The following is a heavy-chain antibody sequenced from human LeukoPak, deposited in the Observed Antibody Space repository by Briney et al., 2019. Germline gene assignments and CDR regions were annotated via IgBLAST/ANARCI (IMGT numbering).Heavy chain of an antibody. CDR2: ISYNGNQ. V-gene: IGHV3-30-3*01. J-gene: IGHJ3*02. Sequence: GGSLRLSCAASGFTFVNYGFHWVRQAPVKAVEWVAFISYNGNQKYGDSVKGRFTISRDNSKNTLYLQMNGLRPEDTAVYYCARDPLDISRWANAFDIWGQGTMVTVSS. D-gene: IGHD2-2*03. CDR1: GFTFVNYG. CDR3: ARDPLDISRWANAFDI.